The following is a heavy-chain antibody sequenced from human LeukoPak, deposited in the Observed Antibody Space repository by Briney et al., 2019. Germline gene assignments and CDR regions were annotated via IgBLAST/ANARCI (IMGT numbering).Heavy chain of an antibody. V-gene: IGHV4-59*01. J-gene: IGHJ4*02. Sequence: SETLSLTCAVSGGSFSGCYWSWIRQPPGKGLEWIGYIYYSGSTNYNPSLKSRVTISVDTSKNQFSLKLSSVTAADTAVYYCARVYYDSSGYYSAPYYFDYWGQGTLVTVSS. CDR3: ARVYYDSSGYYSAPYYFDY. CDR1: GGSFSGCY. D-gene: IGHD3-22*01. CDR2: IYYSGST.